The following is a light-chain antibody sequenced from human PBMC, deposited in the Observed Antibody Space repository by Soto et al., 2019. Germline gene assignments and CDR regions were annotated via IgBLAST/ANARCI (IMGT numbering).Light chain of an antibody. CDR1: KSINSY. V-gene: IGKV1-39*01. J-gene: IGKJ2*01. CDR2: AAS. Sequence: DIQMTQSPSSLSASVGDRVTITCRASKSINSYLSWYQQKPGKAPSLLIYAASNLQGGVPSRFSGSVSGAAFTLTITSLQPEDFATYYCQESYTSLRTFGKGTNLEI. CDR3: QESYTSLRT.